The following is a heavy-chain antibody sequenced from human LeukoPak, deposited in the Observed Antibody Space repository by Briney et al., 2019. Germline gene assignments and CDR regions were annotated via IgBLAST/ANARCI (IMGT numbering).Heavy chain of an antibody. CDR2: FIPILGTP. CDR1: GGTFRSYG. J-gene: IGHJ6*02. V-gene: IGHV1-69*13. D-gene: IGHD2-2*01. CDR3: ARGLYCSSSTSCYDYGMDV. Sequence: SVRVSCKTSGGTFRSYGLNWVRQAPGQGLEWMGGFIPILGTPKYAQNLQGRVTITADESTSTGYMELSSLRYEDTAVYYCARGLYCSSSTSCYDYGMDVWGQGTTVTVSS.